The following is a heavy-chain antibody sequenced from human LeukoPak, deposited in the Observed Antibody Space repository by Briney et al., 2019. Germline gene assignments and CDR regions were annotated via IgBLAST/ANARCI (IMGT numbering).Heavy chain of an antibody. J-gene: IGHJ4*02. CDR2: ISSSSYI. CDR3: ARSEDGYSTFDY. Sequence: GGSLRLSCAASGFTFSSYSMNWVRQAPGKGLEWVSSISSSSYIYYADSVKGRFTISRDNAKNSLYLQMNSLRAEDTAVFYCARSEDGYSTFDYWGQGTLVTVSS. CDR1: GFTFSSYS. V-gene: IGHV3-21*01. D-gene: IGHD4-4*01.